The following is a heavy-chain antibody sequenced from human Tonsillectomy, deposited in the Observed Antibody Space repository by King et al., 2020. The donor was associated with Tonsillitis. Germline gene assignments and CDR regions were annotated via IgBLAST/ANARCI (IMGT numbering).Heavy chain of an antibody. CDR1: GASISSGDDY. CDR2: IYYSGNT. CDR3: ARDQAIGSPFDC. J-gene: IGHJ4*02. D-gene: IGHD1-26*01. V-gene: IGHV4-30-4*01. Sequence: QLQESGPGLVKPSQTLSLTCTVSGASISSGDDYWSWIRQPPGKGLEWIGYIYYSGNTYYNPSLKSRCTISVDTSKNQFSLKLSSVTAADTAVYYCARDQAIGSPFDCWGQGTLVTVSS.